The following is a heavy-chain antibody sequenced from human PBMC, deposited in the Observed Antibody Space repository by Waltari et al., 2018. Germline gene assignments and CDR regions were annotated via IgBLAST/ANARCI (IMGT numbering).Heavy chain of an antibody. CDR3: ARHYSSYYLSIFDY. J-gene: IGHJ4*02. V-gene: IGHV4-39*01. D-gene: IGHD4-4*01. Sequence: QLQLQESGPGLVKPSETLSLTCSVSGDPISRSCYYWGWIRQPPGEGLEWIGTISYSGSTYYNPSLKSRVTISADTSENQFSLKLSSVTATDTAIYYCARHYSSYYLSIFDYWGQGNLVIVSS. CDR2: ISYSGST. CDR1: GDPISRSCYY.